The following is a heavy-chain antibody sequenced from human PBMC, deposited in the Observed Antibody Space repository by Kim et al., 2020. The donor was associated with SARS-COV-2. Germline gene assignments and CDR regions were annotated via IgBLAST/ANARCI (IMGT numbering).Heavy chain of an antibody. CDR2: IYYSGST. J-gene: IGHJ5*02. CDR1: GGSISSYY. V-gene: IGHV4-59*01. D-gene: IGHD3-3*01. CDR3: ARNPQPQYEPGWFDP. Sequence: SETLSLTCTVSGGSISSYYWSWIRQPPGKGLEWIGYIYYSGSTNYNPSLKSRVTISVDTSKNQFSLKLSSVTAADTAVYYCARNPQPQYEPGWFDPWGQGTLVTVSS.